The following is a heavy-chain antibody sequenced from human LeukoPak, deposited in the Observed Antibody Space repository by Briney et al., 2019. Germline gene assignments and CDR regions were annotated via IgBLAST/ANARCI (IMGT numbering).Heavy chain of an antibody. CDR1: GFIFSSYG. CDR3: ARDNLRDGYNYYFDY. Sequence: GGSLRLSCAASGFIFSSYGIHWVRQAPGKGLEWVAVIWYDGSNKYYADSVKGRFTISRDNSKNTLYLQMNSLRAEDTAVYYCARDNLRDGYNYYFDYWGQGTLVTVSS. J-gene: IGHJ4*02. D-gene: IGHD5-24*01. V-gene: IGHV3-33*01. CDR2: IWYDGSNK.